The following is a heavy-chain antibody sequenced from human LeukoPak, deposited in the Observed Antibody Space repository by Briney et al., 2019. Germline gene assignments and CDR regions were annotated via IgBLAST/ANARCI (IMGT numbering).Heavy chain of an antibody. J-gene: IGHJ3*02. CDR2: ISAYNGNT. CDR1: GYTFTSDG. Sequence: ASVKVSCKASGYTFTSDGISWVRQAPGQGHEWMGWISAYNGNTNYAQKLQGRVTMTTDTSTSTACVELRRLRSDDTAVYYGARVKTKYYYDSSVHAFDIWGQGTMVTVS. CDR3: ARVKTKYYYDSSVHAFDI. V-gene: IGHV1-18*01. D-gene: IGHD3-22*01.